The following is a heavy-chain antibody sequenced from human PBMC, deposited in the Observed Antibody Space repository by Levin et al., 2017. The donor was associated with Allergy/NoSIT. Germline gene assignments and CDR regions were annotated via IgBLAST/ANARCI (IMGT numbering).Heavy chain of an antibody. V-gene: IGHV3-33*01. D-gene: IGHD6-13*01. CDR3: ARDGAAARAFDY. J-gene: IGHJ4*02. Sequence: QPGGSLRLSCAASGFTFSSYGMHWVRQAPGKGLEWVAVIWYDGSNKYYADSVKGRFTISRDNSKNTLYLQMNSLRAEDTAVYYCARDGAAARAFDYWGQGTLVTVSS. CDR2: IWYDGSNK. CDR1: GFTFSSYG.